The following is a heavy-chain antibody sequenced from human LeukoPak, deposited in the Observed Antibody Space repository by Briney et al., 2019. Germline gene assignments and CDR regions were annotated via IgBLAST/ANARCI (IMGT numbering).Heavy chain of an antibody. D-gene: IGHD6-13*01. J-gene: IGHJ4*02. CDR1: GFTFSSSS. V-gene: IGHV3-21*01. Sequence: GGSLRLSCAASGFTFSSSSMNWVGQAPGTGLEWVSSISSSSSYIYYADSVKGRFTISRDNAKNSLYLQMNSLRAEDTAVYYCARDHSSSWYPVRVDYWGQGTLVTVSS. CDR3: ARDHSSSWYPVRVDY. CDR2: ISSSSSYI.